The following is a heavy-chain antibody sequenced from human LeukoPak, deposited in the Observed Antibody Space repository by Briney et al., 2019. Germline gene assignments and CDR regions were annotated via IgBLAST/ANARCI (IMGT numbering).Heavy chain of an antibody. CDR1: GASVSTYY. Sequence: SETLSLTCAVSGASVSTYYWSWIRQSPGKGLELIGYIHYNGETKSNPSLKGRATMSIDASKNQFSLNLTSLTAADTAVYYCVIELIVGQLTWGPGTLVIVSS. V-gene: IGHV4-59*02. CDR2: IHYNGET. CDR3: VIELIVGQLT. D-gene: IGHD1/OR15-1a*01. J-gene: IGHJ5*02.